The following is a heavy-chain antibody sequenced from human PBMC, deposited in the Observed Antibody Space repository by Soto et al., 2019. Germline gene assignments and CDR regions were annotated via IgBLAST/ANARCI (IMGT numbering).Heavy chain of an antibody. CDR2: ISGSGGST. CDR1: GFTFSSYA. Sequence: GGSLRLSCAASGFTFSSYAMSWVRQAPGKGLEWVSAISGSGGSTYYADSVKGRFTISRDNSKNTLYLQMNSRRAEDTAVYYCAKEGYTIFGVVISPDAFDIWGQGTMVTVSS. D-gene: IGHD3-3*01. J-gene: IGHJ3*02. V-gene: IGHV3-23*01. CDR3: AKEGYTIFGVVISPDAFDI.